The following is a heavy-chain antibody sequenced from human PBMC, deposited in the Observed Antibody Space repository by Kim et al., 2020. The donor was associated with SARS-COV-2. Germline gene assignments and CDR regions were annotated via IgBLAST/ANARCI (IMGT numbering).Heavy chain of an antibody. J-gene: IGHJ6*02. Sequence: DSVKGRFTISRDNAKNSLYLQMNSLRAEDTAVYYCARAMEKENYYYGMDVWGQGTTVTVSS. V-gene: IGHV3-21*01. D-gene: IGHD3-3*01. CDR3: ARAMEKENYYYGMDV.